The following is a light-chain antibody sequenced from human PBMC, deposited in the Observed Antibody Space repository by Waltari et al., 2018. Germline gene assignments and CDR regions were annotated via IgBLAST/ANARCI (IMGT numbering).Light chain of an antibody. CDR3: QHYVRLPAT. V-gene: IGKV3-20*01. CDR1: KSVSRT. CDR2: GAA. J-gene: IGKJ1*01. Sequence: EIVLTQSPGILSLSPGERATLSCRASKSVSRTLAWYQQKPGQAPRLLIYGAARRATGIPDRFRGGGSWTDFSLTISRLEPEDFAVYYCQHYVRLPATFGQGTKVEIK.